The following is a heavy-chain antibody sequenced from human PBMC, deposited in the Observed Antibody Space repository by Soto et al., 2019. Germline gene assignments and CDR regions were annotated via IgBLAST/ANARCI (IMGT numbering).Heavy chain of an antibody. CDR1: GYTFTSYY. CDR2: INPSGGST. V-gene: IGHV1-46*01. Sequence: GASLKVSCKASGYTFTSYYMHWVRQAPGQGLEWMGRINPSGGSTSYAQNFQDRVPMPRDTSTSTVYMELSSLRSEDTAVYYCASDKFWDSRGPMDVWGQGTMVTVS. CDR3: ASDKFWDSRGPMDV. D-gene: IGHD3-22*01. J-gene: IGHJ6*02.